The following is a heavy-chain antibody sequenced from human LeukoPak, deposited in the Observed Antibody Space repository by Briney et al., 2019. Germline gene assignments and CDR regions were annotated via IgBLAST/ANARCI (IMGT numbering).Heavy chain of an antibody. CDR3: ARHKDSRYMDV. CDR2: IYPGDSET. Sequence: GESLQISCKASGYTFTSYWIGWVRQMPGKGLEWMGIIYPGDSETRYSPSLQGQVTISADKSISTAYLQWSSLKASDTAMYYCARHKDSRYMDVWGKGTTVTVSS. V-gene: IGHV5-51*01. J-gene: IGHJ6*03. CDR1: GYTFTSYW.